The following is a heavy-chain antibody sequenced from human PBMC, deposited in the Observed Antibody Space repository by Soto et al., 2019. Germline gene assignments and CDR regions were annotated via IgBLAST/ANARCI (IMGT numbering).Heavy chain of an antibody. CDR3: ARDGKGGYYDTSGYYYRYSFDI. Sequence: QVQVVQSGAELKKPGASVKVSCTASGYTFTGYYMHWVRQAPGQGLEWMGWINPTSGGTNYAQKFQGRVTMSRDTSISTAYMELSSLRSDDTAVYYCARDGKGGYYDTSGYYYRYSFDIWGQGTMVTVSS. J-gene: IGHJ3*02. D-gene: IGHD3-22*01. CDR2: INPTSGGT. CDR1: GYTFTGYY. V-gene: IGHV1-2*02.